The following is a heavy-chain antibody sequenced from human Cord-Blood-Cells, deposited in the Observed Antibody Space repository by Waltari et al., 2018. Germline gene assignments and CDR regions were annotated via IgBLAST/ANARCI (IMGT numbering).Heavy chain of an antibody. V-gene: IGHV4-39*01. Sequence: QLQLQESGPGLVKPSETLSLTCTVSGGSISSSSYYWGWFCQPPGKGLEWIGSIYYSGSTYYNPSRNSRVTISVDTSKNQFSLKLSSVTAADTAVYYCARMSYWGSRAFDIWGQGTMVTVSS. CDR2: IYYSGST. J-gene: IGHJ3*02. CDR1: GGSISSSSYY. D-gene: IGHD7-27*01. CDR3: ARMSYWGSRAFDI.